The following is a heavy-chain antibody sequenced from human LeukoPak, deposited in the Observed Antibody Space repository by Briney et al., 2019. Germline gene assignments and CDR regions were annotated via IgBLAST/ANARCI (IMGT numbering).Heavy chain of an antibody. CDR3: ARGGDGYNNFGY. J-gene: IGHJ4*02. V-gene: IGHV1-69*04. D-gene: IGHD5-24*01. Sequence: SVKVSCKASGGTFSSYAISWVRQAPGQGLEWMGRIIPILGIANYAQKFQGRVTITADKSTSTAYMELSSLRSEDTAVYYCARGGDGYNNFGYWGQGTLVTVSS. CDR1: GGTFSSYA. CDR2: IIPILGIA.